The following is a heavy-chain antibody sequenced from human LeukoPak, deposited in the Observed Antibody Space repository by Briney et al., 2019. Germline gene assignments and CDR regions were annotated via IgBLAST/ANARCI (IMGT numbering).Heavy chain of an antibody. Sequence: SETLSLTCTVSGGSISSYYWSWIRQPTGKGLEWIGYIYYSGSTNYNPSLKSRVTISVDTSKNQFSLKLSSVTAADTAVYYCARHTGYGMDVWGQGTTVTVSS. V-gene: IGHV4-59*08. CDR1: GGSISSYY. J-gene: IGHJ6*02. CDR3: ARHTGYGMDV. D-gene: IGHD3-10*01. CDR2: IYYSGST.